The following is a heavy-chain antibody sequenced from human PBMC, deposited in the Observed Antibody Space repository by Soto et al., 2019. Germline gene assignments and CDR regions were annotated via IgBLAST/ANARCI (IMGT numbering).Heavy chain of an antibody. Sequence: GGSLRLSCAASGFTFDDYAMHWVRQAPGKGLEWVSGISWNSGSIGYADSVKGRFTISRDNAKNSLYLQMSSLRAEDTALYYCAKDLSRDGYTYYYYYGMDVWGQGTTVTVSS. J-gene: IGHJ6*02. CDR2: ISWNSGSI. CDR1: GFTFDDYA. CDR3: AKDLSRDGYTYYYYYGMDV. V-gene: IGHV3-9*01. D-gene: IGHD5-12*01.